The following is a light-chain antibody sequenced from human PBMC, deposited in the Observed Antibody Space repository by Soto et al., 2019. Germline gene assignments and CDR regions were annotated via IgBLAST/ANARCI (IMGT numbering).Light chain of an antibody. CDR2: GAS. CDR1: RTLSNR. V-gene: IGKV3-15*01. Sequence: EILMTQSPDTLSVSPGERVTPSCRASRTLSNRLACYQHKPGQAPRLLISGASTGATGIPPRFRGSGSGTEFTLTVDTLQSEDIAIYYCQQYYHWPVTFGGGTKVDIK. CDR3: QQYYHWPVT. J-gene: IGKJ4*01.